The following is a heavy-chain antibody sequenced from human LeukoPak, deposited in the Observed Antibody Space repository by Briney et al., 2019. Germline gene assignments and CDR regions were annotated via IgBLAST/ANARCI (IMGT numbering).Heavy chain of an antibody. V-gene: IGHV4-30-4*08. D-gene: IGHD5/OR15-5a*01. CDR3: ARGPPNVSYYYYMDV. J-gene: IGHJ6*03. CDR1: GASIRSGDYY. Sequence: PSETLSLTCTVSGASIRSGDYYWTWIRQPPGKGLEWIGYIYYSGYTYYNPSLDSRVTISIDTSNNQFSLKLSSVTAADTAVYYCARGPPNVSYYYYMDVWGTGTTVTVSS. CDR2: IYYSGYT.